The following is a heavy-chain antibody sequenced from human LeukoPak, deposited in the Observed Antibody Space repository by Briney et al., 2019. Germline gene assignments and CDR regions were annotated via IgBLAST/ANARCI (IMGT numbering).Heavy chain of an antibody. V-gene: IGHV3-48*02. CDR1: GFTFSGYS. D-gene: IGHD1-1*01. CDR2: ISSSGGTI. Sequence: GGSLRLSCAASGFTFSGYSMNWVRQAPGKGLEWVSYISSSGGTIYYADSVKGRFTISRDNAENSLYLQMNSLRDEDTAVYYCARDLEATGPNWFDPWGQGTLVTVSS. J-gene: IGHJ5*02. CDR3: ARDLEATGPNWFDP.